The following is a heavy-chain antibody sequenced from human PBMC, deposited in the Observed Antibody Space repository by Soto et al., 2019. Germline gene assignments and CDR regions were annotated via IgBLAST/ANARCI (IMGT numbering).Heavy chain of an antibody. Sequence: QVPLVESGGGVVQPGRSLRLSCAASEFTFSNYGMHWVRQAPGKGLEWVAVILNDGSNRYHADSVKDRFTISRDNSKNTLYLQMNSLRAECTAVYYCARDDEYSGNGMDVCGQGTAVTVSP. CDR3: ARDDEYSGNGMDV. V-gene: IGHV3-33*01. J-gene: IGHJ6*01. CDR2: ILNDGSNR. D-gene: IGHD3-10*01. CDR1: EFTFSNYG.